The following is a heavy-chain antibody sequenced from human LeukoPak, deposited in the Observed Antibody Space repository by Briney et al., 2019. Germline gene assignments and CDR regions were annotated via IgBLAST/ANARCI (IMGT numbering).Heavy chain of an antibody. V-gene: IGHV4-38-2*02. D-gene: IGHD6-13*01. CDR2: IYHSGST. J-gene: IGHJ5*02. CDR3: XXDLGIAAAGDNNWFDP. CDR1: GYSISSGYY. Sequence: ETLSLXCTVSGYSISSGYYWGWIRPPPGKGLEWIGSIYHSGSTYYNPSLKSRVTISGDKSKNQFSLKMSSVTAADTAVYYCXXDLGIAAAGDNNWFDPWGQGTLVTVSS.